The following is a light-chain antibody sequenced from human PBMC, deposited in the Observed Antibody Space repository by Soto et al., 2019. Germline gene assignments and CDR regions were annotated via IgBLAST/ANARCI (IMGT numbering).Light chain of an antibody. CDR1: SSDVGGYNY. CDR2: DVS. Sequence: QSALTQPRSVSGSPGQSVTISCTGTSSDVGGYNYVSWYQQHPGKAPKLMIYDVSKRPSGAPDRFSGSKSGNTASLTISGLQAEDEADYYCCSYAGSYRNVFGTGTKLTVL. CDR3: CSYAGSYRNV. J-gene: IGLJ1*01. V-gene: IGLV2-11*01.